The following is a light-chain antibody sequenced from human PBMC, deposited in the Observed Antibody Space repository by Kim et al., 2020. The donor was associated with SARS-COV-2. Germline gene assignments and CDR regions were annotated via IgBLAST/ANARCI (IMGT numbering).Light chain of an antibody. Sequence: QSALTQPASVSGSPGQSITLSCSGSSSDVGAYKFVSWYQQHPGKAPKLIIYDVVDRPAGVSSRFSGSKSGNTASLTISGVQAEDEADYYCLSYTSSRTLIFGAGTKVTVL. CDR1: SSDVGAYKF. V-gene: IGLV2-14*03. CDR3: LSYTSSRTLI. CDR2: DVV. J-gene: IGLJ1*01.